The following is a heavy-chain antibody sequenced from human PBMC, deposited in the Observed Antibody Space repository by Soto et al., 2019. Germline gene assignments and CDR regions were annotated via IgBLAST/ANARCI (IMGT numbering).Heavy chain of an antibody. D-gene: IGHD1-7*01. CDR2: ISGSGGRT. J-gene: IGHJ3*02. Sequence: GGSLRLSCAASGFTFSSYAMSWVRQAPGKGLEWVSGISGSGGRTYYADSVKGRFTISRDNSKNTLYLQMNSLRVEDTAVYYFSLSNWNYGAIHICGQGTMVTLSS. CDR1: GFTFSSYA. V-gene: IGHV3-23*01. CDR3: SLSNWNYGAIHI.